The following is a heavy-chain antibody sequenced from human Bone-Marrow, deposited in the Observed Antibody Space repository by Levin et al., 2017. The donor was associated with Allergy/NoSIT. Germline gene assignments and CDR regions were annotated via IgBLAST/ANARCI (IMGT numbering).Heavy chain of an antibody. V-gene: IGHV3-23*01. CDR1: GFTFSNYA. D-gene: IGHD2-2*02. Sequence: PGGSLRLSCAVSGFTFSNYAMTWVRQAPGKGLEWVSVISGSGASTFYADSVKGRFTISRDSSTNTLYLQMNGLRVEDTAVYFCAKGSSSSCYTGLDYWGQGSLVTVSS. J-gene: IGHJ4*02. CDR2: ISGSGAST. CDR3: AKGSSSSCYTGLDY.